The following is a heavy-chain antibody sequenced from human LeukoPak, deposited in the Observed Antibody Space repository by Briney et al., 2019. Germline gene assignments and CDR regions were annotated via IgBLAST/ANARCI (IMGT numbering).Heavy chain of an antibody. CDR1: GGSISSYY. J-gene: IGHJ4*02. CDR2: IYYSGST. D-gene: IGHD6-13*01. Sequence: PSETLSLTCTVSGGSISSYYWSWIRQPPGKGLEWIGYIYYSGSTNYNPSLKSRVTISVDTSKNQFSLKLSSVTAADTAVYYCARQGGGSSWYPDYWGQGTLVTVSS. CDR3: ARQGGGSSWYPDY. V-gene: IGHV4-59*08.